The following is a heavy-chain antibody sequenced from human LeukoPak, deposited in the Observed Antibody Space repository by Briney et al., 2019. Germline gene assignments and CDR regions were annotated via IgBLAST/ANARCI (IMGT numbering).Heavy chain of an antibody. Sequence: SGGSLRLSCEASGFTFSTYGMHWVRQAPGKGLEWVAVISYDGSNKYYADSVKGRFTISRDNSKSTLYLQMNSLRAEDTAVYYCARGHGLPVYYFDYWGQGTLVTVSS. V-gene: IGHV3-30*19. CDR1: GFTFSTYG. CDR3: ARGHGLPVYYFDY. J-gene: IGHJ4*02. CDR2: ISYDGSNK. D-gene: IGHD2-15*01.